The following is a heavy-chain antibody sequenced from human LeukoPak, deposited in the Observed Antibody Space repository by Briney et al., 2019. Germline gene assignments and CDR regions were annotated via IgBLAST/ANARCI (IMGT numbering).Heavy chain of an antibody. CDR3: ATGIGTLWSGYYHDF. CDR1: GYTFTAYA. V-gene: IGHV1-2*02. D-gene: IGHD3-3*01. Sequence: ASVKVSCKSSGYTFTAYAMHWVRQAPGQGLEWMGWITPSDGANYAQKFQCRVTMTRDTSTSTAYMEVSSLRSEDTAVYYCATGIGTLWSGYYHDFWGQGTLVTVSS. CDR2: ITPSDGA. J-gene: IGHJ4*02.